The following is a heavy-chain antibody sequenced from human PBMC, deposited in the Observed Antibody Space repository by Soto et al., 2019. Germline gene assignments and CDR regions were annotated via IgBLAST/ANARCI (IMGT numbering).Heavy chain of an antibody. CDR3: ARDRVTMVRGVIITRKGFHY. CDR2: ISYDGSNK. J-gene: IGHJ4*02. CDR1: GFTFSSYA. Sequence: QVQLVESGGGVVQPGRSLRLSCAASGFTFSSYAMHWVRQAPGKGLEWVAVISYDGSNKYYADSVKGRFTISRDNSKNTLYLQMNSLRAEDTAVYYCARDRVTMVRGVIITRKGFHYWGQGTLVTVSS. V-gene: IGHV3-30-3*01. D-gene: IGHD3-10*01.